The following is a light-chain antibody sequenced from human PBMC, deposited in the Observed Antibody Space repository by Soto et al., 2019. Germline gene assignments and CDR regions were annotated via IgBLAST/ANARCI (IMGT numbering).Light chain of an antibody. CDR1: QSISSW. Sequence: DFQMTQSPSTLSASVGDRVTITCRASQSISSWLAWYQQKPGKAPKLLIYKASSLESGVPSRFSGSGSGTEFTLTISSLQPDDFATYYCQQYNDFPLTFGGGTKVEIK. J-gene: IGKJ4*01. CDR3: QQYNDFPLT. CDR2: KAS. V-gene: IGKV1-5*03.